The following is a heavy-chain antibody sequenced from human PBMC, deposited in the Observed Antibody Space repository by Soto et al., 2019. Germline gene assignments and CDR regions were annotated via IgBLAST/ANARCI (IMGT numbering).Heavy chain of an antibody. CDR3: AKSGYCSSTSCYRLNV. CDR1: GFTFSSYG. CDR2: ISYDGSNK. J-gene: IGHJ6*02. D-gene: IGHD2-2*01. Sequence: VGSLRLSCAASGFTFSSYGMHWVRQAPGKGLEWVAVISYDGSNKYYADSVKGRFTISRDNSKNTLYLQMNSLRAEDTAVYYCAKSGYCSSTSCYRLNVWGQGTTVTVSS. V-gene: IGHV3-30*18.